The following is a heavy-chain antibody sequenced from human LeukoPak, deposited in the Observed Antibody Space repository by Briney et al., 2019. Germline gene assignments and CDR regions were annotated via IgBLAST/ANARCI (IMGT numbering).Heavy chain of an antibody. Sequence: SVKVSCKASGGTFSSYAISWVRQVPGQGLEWMGRIIPIFHTTEYAQKFQGRVTITADKSTNTSHMELISLRSEDTAVYYCARDFLSGRSGFEYWGQGTVVTVSS. V-gene: IGHV1-69*06. CDR2: IIPIFHTT. D-gene: IGHD6-19*01. CDR3: ARDFLSGRSGFEY. CDR1: GGTFSSYA. J-gene: IGHJ4*02.